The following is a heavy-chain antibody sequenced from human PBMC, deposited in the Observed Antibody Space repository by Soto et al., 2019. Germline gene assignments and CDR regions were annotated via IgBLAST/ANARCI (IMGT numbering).Heavy chain of an antibody. CDR1: GGSISSSSYY. V-gene: IGHV4-39*01. D-gene: IGHD6-13*01. CDR2: IYYSGST. Sequence: PSETLSLTCTVSGGSISSSSYYWGWIRQPPGKGLEWIGSIYYSGSTHYNPSLKSRLTISIDRSKNQFTLQLTSVTAADTAVYYCATSYGNAWYTYRGQGTQLTVSS. J-gene: IGHJ4*02. CDR3: ATSYGNAWYTY.